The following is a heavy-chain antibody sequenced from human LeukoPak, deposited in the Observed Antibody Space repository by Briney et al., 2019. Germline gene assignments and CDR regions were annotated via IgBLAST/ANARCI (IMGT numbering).Heavy chain of an antibody. D-gene: IGHD1-26*01. V-gene: IGHV3-21*01. Sequence: GGSLRLSCAASGFTFSSYAMNWVRQAPGKGLEWVSSISSSSGYIYYADSLKGRFTISRDNAKNSLCLQMNSLRAEDTAVYYCARVFQGGIDYWGQGTLVTVSS. J-gene: IGHJ4*02. CDR2: ISSSSGYI. CDR1: GFTFSSYA. CDR3: ARVFQGGIDY.